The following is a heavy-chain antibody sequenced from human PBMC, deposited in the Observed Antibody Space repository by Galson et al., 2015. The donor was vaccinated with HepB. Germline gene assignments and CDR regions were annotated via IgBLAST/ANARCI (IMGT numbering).Heavy chain of an antibody. V-gene: IGHV3-7*03. CDR1: GFTFSSYW. Sequence: SLRLSCAASGFTFSSYWMSWVRQAPGKGLEWVANIKQDGSEKYYVDSVKGRFTISRDNAKNSLYLQMNSLRAEDTAVYYCASGRKSSGYYLLDIDFDYWGQGTLVTVSS. CDR3: ASGRKSSGYYLLDIDFDY. D-gene: IGHD3-22*01. CDR2: IKQDGSEK. J-gene: IGHJ4*02.